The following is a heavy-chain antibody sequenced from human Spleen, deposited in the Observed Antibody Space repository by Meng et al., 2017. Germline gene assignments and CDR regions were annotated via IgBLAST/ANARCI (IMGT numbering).Heavy chain of an antibody. CDR1: GFTFSSYS. CDR2: ISSTST. CDR3: ARGRVVVAAAPSDS. Sequence: EVQLVESGGGLVKPVGSLRLYCAASGFTFSSYSMNWVRQAPGKGLEWVSSISSTSTYADSVKGRFTISRDNAKNSLYLQMNSLRAEDTAMYYCARGRVVVAAAPSDSWGQGTLVTVSS. J-gene: IGHJ4*02. D-gene: IGHD2-15*01. V-gene: IGHV3-21*01.